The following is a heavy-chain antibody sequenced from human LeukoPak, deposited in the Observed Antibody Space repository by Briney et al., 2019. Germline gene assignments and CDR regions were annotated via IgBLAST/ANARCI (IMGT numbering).Heavy chain of an antibody. J-gene: IGHJ4*02. D-gene: IGHD4-17*01. CDR1: GYTFTSYG. CDR2: ISAYNGNT. V-gene: IGHV1-18*01. Sequence: GASVKVSCKASGYTFTSYGISWVRQAPGQGLEWMGWISAYNGNTNYAQKLQGRVTMTTDTSTSTAYMELRSLRSGDTAVYYCARDVMVYGDYGGFDYWGQGTLVTVSS. CDR3: ARDVMVYGDYGGFDY.